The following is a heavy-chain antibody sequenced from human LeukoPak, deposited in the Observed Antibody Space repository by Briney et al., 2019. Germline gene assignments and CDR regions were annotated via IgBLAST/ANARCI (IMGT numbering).Heavy chain of an antibody. CDR3: AKTLFPRDYGDYFFDY. CDR2: ISGSGGST. D-gene: IGHD4-17*01. V-gene: IGHV3-23*01. J-gene: IGHJ4*02. CDR1: GFTFSSYA. Sequence: QPGGSLRLSCAASGFTFSSYAMSWVRQAPGKGLEWVSAISGSGGSTYYADSVKGRFTISRDNSKNTLYLQMNSLRAEDTAVYYCAKTLFPRDYGDYFFDYWGQGTLVTVSS.